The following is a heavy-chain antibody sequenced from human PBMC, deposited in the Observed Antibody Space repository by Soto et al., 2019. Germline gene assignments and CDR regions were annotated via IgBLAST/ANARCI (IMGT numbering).Heavy chain of an antibody. J-gene: IGHJ6*02. V-gene: IGHV4-59*01. CDR2: IYYSGST. CDR1: GGSISSYY. D-gene: IGHD3-22*01. CDR3: AREGYSSGYYYYYGMDV. Sequence: QVQLQESGPGLVKPSETLSLTCTVSGGSISSYYWSWIRQPPGKGLEWIGYIYYSGSTNYNPSLKSRVTISVDTSKNQFSLKLRSVTAADTAVYYCAREGYSSGYYYYYGMDVWGQGTTVTVSS.